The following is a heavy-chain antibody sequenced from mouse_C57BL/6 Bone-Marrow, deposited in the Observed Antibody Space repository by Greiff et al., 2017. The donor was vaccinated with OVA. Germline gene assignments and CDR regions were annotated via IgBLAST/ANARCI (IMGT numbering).Heavy chain of an antibody. CDR3: AYSNYVYFDY. CDR1: GYTFTSYW. J-gene: IGHJ2*01. CDR2: IHPNSGST. D-gene: IGHD2-5*01. Sequence: QVQLQQPGAELVKPGASVKLSCKASGYTFTSYWMHWVKQRPGPGLEWIGMIHPNSGSTNYHEQFTSKATLTVDKSSSTAYMQLSSLTSEDSAVYYCAYSNYVYFDYWGQGTTLTVSS. V-gene: IGHV1-64*01.